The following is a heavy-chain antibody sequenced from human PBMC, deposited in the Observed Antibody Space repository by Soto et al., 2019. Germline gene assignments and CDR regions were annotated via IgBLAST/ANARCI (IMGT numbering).Heavy chain of an antibody. D-gene: IGHD1-26*01. J-gene: IGHJ5*02. Sequence: QLQLQESGPGLVKPSETLSLTCTVSGGSISSSNYYWGWIRQPPGKGLEWIGSIYYSGSTYYNPSLKRRVTISVDTSKNQFSLKLSSVTAADTAVYYCATQEVGGSYVYTFDPWGQGPLVTVSS. CDR3: ATQEVGGSYVYTFDP. CDR1: GGSISSSNYY. CDR2: IYYSGST. V-gene: IGHV4-39*01.